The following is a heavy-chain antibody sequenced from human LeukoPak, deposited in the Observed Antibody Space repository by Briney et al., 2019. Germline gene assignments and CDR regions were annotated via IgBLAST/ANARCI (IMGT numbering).Heavy chain of an antibody. CDR1: GFTFGNYW. Sequence: GVSLRLSCAASGFTFGNYWMHWVRQAPGKGPVWVSRINSDGSSTNYADSVKGRFSISRDNAKNTLYLQMNSLTVEDTAVYYCASTNRLDNWGQGTLVTVSS. J-gene: IGHJ4*02. CDR3: ASTNRLDN. CDR2: INSDGSST. V-gene: IGHV3-74*01. D-gene: IGHD2/OR15-2a*01.